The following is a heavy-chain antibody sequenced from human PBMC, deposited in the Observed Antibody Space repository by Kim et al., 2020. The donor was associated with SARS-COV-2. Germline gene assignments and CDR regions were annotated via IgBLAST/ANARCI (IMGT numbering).Heavy chain of an antibody. J-gene: IGHJ4*02. V-gene: IGHV3-73*01. CDR3: NTKGDGYNNDY. D-gene: IGHD5-12*01. Sequence: GGSLRLSCAASGFTFSGSTMHWVRQASGKGLEWVGRIRSKANNYATAYAASVTGRFTISRDDSKNTAYLQMNSLKTEDTALYYCNTKGDGYNNDYWGQGTLVTVSS. CDR1: GFTFSGST. CDR2: IRSKANNYAT.